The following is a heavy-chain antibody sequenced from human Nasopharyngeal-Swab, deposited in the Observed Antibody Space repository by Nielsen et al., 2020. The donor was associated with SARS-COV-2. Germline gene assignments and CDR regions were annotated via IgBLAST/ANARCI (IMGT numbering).Heavy chain of an antibody. CDR2: ISAYNGNT. CDR3: AGPSLYGDRMNYFDY. Sequence: ASVKVSCKASGYTFTSYGISWVRQAPGQGLEWMGWISAYNGNTNYAQKLQGRVTMTTDTSTSTAYMELRSLRSDDTAVYYCAGPSLYGDRMNYFDYWGQGTLVTVSS. CDR1: GYTFTSYG. D-gene: IGHD4-17*01. V-gene: IGHV1-18*01. J-gene: IGHJ4*02.